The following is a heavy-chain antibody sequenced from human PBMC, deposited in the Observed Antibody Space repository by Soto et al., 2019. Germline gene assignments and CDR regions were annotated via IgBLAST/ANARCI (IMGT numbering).Heavy chain of an antibody. CDR2: IYYSGST. D-gene: IGHD6-6*01. CDR1: GGSISSYY. V-gene: IGHV4-59*01. CDR3: ARTGGYSSSPEDFDY. Sequence: PSETLSLTCTVSGGSISSYYWSWIRQPPGKGLEWIGYIYYSGSTNYNPSLKSRVTISVDTSKNQFSLKLSSVTAADTAVYYYARTGGYSSSPEDFDYWGQGTLVTVSS. J-gene: IGHJ4*02.